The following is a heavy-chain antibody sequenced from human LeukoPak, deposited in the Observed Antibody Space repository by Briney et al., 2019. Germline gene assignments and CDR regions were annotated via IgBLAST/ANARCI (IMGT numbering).Heavy chain of an antibody. Sequence: SETLSLTCAVYGGSFSGYYWSWIRQPPGKGLEWIREINHSGSTNYNPSLKSRVTISVDTSKNQFSLKLSSVTAADTAVYYCASWSEMATINYWGQGTLVTVSS. D-gene: IGHD5-24*01. V-gene: IGHV4-34*01. J-gene: IGHJ4*02. CDR2: INHSGST. CDR3: ASWSEMATINY. CDR1: GGSFSGYY.